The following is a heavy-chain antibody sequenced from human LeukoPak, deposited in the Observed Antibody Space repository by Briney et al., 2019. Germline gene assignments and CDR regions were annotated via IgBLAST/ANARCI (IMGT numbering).Heavy chain of an antibody. CDR3: ARLSAGFNSSYWFDP. CDR2: IYSSGST. D-gene: IGHD2/OR15-2a*01. V-gene: IGHV4-4*09. CDR1: GGSISGFY. Sequence: SETLSLTCTVSGGSISGFYWSWIRQPPGKGLEWIGYIYSSGSTNYNPSLKSQVTMSVDTSKNQFSLKVISVTAADTAVYYCARLSAGFNSSYWFDPWGQGTLVTVSS. J-gene: IGHJ5*02.